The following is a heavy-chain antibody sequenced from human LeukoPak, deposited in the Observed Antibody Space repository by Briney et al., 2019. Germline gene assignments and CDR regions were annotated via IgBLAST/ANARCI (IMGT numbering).Heavy chain of an antibody. J-gene: IGHJ4*02. CDR1: GYTFTSYA. V-gene: IGHV1-3*01. CDR2: INAGNGNT. CDR3: ARDGQILLWFGDGRESQQLFDY. D-gene: IGHD3-10*01. Sequence: VSVKVSCKASGYTFTSYAMHWVRQAPGQRLEWMGWINAGNGNTKYSQKFQGRVTITRDTSASTAYMELSSLRSEDTAVYYCARDGQILLWFGDGRESQQLFDYWGQGTLVTVSS.